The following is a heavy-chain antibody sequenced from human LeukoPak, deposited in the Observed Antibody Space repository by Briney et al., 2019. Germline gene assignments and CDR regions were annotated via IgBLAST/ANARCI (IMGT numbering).Heavy chain of an antibody. Sequence: GGSLRLSCAASGFTFSRYWMVWVRQAPGKGLEWVANIRGDAGDKGYADSVRDRFTISRDNGKNSLYLQMNSLTAEDTAVYYCARDVHGALDFWGQGTLVVVSS. V-gene: IGHV3-7*01. J-gene: IGHJ4*02. CDR2: IRGDAGDK. CDR3: ARDVHGALDF. CDR1: GFTFSRYW. D-gene: IGHD4/OR15-4a*01.